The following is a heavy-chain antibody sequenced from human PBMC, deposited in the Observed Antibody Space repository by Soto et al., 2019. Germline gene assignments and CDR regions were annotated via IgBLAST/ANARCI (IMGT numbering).Heavy chain of an antibody. Sequence: QLVASGGGVFQLGRSLRLSFQASGLPFSAYGIHGVARAPGRGLGWVAVISEDGSKKNYADSVKGRFTISRDNSKNTVYLQMNSLRAEDTAVYYCAKVFRAAGIVGTFDYWGQGTLVTVSS. CDR3: AKVFRAAGIVGTFDY. D-gene: IGHD1-26*01. J-gene: IGHJ4*02. CDR1: GLPFSAYG. V-gene: IGHV3-30*18. CDR2: ISEDGSKK.